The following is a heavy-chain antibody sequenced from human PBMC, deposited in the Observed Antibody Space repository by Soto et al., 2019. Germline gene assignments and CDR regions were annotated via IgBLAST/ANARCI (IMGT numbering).Heavy chain of an antibody. CDR1: GFSLSSTRVA. D-gene: IGHD6-19*01. V-gene: IGHV2-5*02. J-gene: IGHJ4*02. CDR2: IYWDDDK. Sequence: QITLKESGPTLVKPTQTLTLTCTFSGFSLSSTRVAVGWIRQPPGKALEWLALIYWDDDKRYSPFLKSRLTSTKDTPKDPVVLTMTHMDPVDTATYYCAHSVVAGLGYYFDYWGQGTLGTVSS. CDR3: AHSVVAGLGYYFDY.